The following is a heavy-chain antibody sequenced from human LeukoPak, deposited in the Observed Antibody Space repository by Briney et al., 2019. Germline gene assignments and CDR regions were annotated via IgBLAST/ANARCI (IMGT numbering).Heavy chain of an antibody. CDR3: ANHYSAFEF. CDR2: ICGHGISI. CDR1: GFTFSNYA. Sequence: GGSLRLSCEASGFTFSNYAMSWVRQAPGKGLEWVSGICGHGISIYYADSVKGRFTISRDNSKSTLYLVMNSLRAEDTAVYYCANHYSAFEFWGQGTLVTVSS. V-gene: IGHV3-23*01. D-gene: IGHD2-15*01. J-gene: IGHJ4*02.